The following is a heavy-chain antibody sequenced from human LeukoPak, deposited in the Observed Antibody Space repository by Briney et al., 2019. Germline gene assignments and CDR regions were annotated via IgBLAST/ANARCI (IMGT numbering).Heavy chain of an antibody. V-gene: IGHV3-30-3*01. Sequence: PGGSLRLPCAASGFTFSSYAMHWVRQAPGKGLEWVAVISYDGSNKYYADSVKGRFTISRDNSKNTLYLQMNSLRAEDTAVYYCARDGVGATHNYFDYWGQGTLVTVSS. CDR1: GFTFSSYA. D-gene: IGHD1-26*01. CDR2: ISYDGSNK. J-gene: IGHJ4*02. CDR3: ARDGVGATHNYFDY.